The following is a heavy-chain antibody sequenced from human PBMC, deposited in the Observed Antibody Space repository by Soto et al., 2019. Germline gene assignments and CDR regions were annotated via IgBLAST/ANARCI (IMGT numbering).Heavy chain of an antibody. Sequence: PSQTLSLTCAISGDSVSSDSATWNWIRLSPSRGLEWLGRTYYRSQWSYNYAVSVKSRMTINPDTSKNQFSLQLNSVTPEDSAVYFCARATGPAEGYYHFWGQGTLVTVSS. CDR3: ARATGPAEGYYHF. CDR1: GDSVSSDSAT. J-gene: IGHJ4*02. D-gene: IGHD3-10*01. CDR2: TYYRSQWSY. V-gene: IGHV6-1*01.